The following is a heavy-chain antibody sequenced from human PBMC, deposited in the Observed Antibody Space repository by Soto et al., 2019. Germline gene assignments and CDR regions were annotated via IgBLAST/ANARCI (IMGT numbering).Heavy chain of an antibody. CDR2: IYWDDDK. Sequence: QITLKESGPTLVKPTPTLTLTCSFSGLSLSTSGAAVGWIRQPPGKALEWLALIYWDDDKLFNPTLKTRLTIPKDTSKNQVVLTRPNMAPGDTATYSFGHYVSASPAGWFDPWVQGILVTVSA. D-gene: IGHD3-10*01. J-gene: IGHJ5*02. V-gene: IGHV2-5*02. CDR3: GHYVSASPAGWFDP. CDR1: GLSLSTSGAA.